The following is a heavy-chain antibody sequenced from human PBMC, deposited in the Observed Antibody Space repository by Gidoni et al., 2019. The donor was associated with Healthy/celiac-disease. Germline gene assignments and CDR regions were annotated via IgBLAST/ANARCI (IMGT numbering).Heavy chain of an antibody. Sequence: EVQLLESGGGLVQPGGSLRLSCSASGFTFSSYAMSWVRQAPGKGLEWVSAISGSGGSTYYADSVKGRFTISRDNSKNTLYLQMNSLRAEDTAVYYCAGGYCSSTSCKNWFDPWGQGTLVTVSS. D-gene: IGHD2-2*01. V-gene: IGHV3-23*01. CDR2: ISGSGGST. CDR3: AGGYCSSTSCKNWFDP. J-gene: IGHJ5*02. CDR1: GFTFSSYA.